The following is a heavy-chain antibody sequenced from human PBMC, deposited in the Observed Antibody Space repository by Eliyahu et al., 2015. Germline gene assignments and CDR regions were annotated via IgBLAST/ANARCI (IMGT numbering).Heavy chain of an antibody. Sequence: QLQLQESGPGLVKPSETLSLTCTVSGGSISSSSYYWGWIRQPPGKGLEWIGSIYYSGSTYYNPSLKSRVTISVDTSKNQFSLKLSSVTAADTAVYYCARLVGYSYGPFFDYWGQGTLVTVSS. CDR3: ARLVGYSYGPFFDY. V-gene: IGHV4-39*01. J-gene: IGHJ4*02. CDR2: IYYSGST. D-gene: IGHD5-18*01. CDR1: GGSISSSSYY.